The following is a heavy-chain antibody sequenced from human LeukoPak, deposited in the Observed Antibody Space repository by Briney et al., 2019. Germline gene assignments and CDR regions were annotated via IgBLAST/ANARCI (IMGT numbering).Heavy chain of an antibody. CDR1: GFTFDDYA. J-gene: IGHJ4*02. Sequence: TGGSLRLSCAASGFTFDDYAMHWVRQAPGKGLEWVSGISWNSGSIGYADSVKGRFTISRDNAKNSLYLQMNSLRAEDTALYYCAKDLVGATTFEFDYWGQGTLVTVSS. V-gene: IGHV3-9*01. D-gene: IGHD1-26*01. CDR2: ISWNSGSI. CDR3: AKDLVGATTFEFDY.